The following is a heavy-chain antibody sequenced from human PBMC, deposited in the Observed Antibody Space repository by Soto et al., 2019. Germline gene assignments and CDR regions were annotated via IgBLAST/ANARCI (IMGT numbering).Heavy chain of an antibody. CDR3: ARGGGCSGGSCNFDY. Sequence: EVQLVESGGGLVQPGGSLRLSCAASGFTFSSYSMNWVRQAPGKELEWVSYISSSSSTIYYADSVKGRFTISRDNAKNSLYLQMNSLRAEDTAVYYCARGGGCSGGSCNFDYWGQGTLVTVSS. V-gene: IGHV3-48*01. J-gene: IGHJ4*02. CDR1: GFTFSSYS. CDR2: ISSSSSTI. D-gene: IGHD2-15*01.